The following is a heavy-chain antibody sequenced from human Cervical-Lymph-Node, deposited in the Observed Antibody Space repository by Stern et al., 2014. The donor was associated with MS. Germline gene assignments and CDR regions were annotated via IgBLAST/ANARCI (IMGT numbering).Heavy chain of an antibody. CDR2: FDPEHGET. D-gene: IGHD2-21*02. J-gene: IGHJ6*02. CDR3: ATHRGRVTYYYGMDV. CDR1: GYTLSDIS. V-gene: IGHV1-24*01. Sequence: LVQSGAEEKKPGASVKVYCKVSGYTLSDISRHWVRQAPGTGLEGMGGFDPEHGETRYAQKFQGRVTMAEDRSTDTAYMELSSLRSEDTAVYYCATHRGRVTYYYGMDVWGQGTTVTVSS.